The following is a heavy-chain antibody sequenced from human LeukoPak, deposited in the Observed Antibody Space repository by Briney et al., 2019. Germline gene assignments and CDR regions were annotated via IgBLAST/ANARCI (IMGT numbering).Heavy chain of an antibody. CDR3: ARDHDAAGNFDY. J-gene: IGHJ4*02. D-gene: IGHD6-19*01. CDR1: GFTFSSYA. V-gene: IGHV3-30-3*01. CDR2: ISYDGSNK. Sequence: PGRSLRLSSAASGFTFSSYAMHWVRQAPGKGLEWVAVISYDGSNKYYADSVKGRFTISRDNSKNTLYLQMNSLRAEDTAVYYCARDHDAAGNFDYWGQGTLVTVSS.